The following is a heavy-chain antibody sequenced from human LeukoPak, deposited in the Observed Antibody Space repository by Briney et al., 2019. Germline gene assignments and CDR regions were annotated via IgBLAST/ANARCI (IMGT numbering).Heavy chain of an antibody. CDR2: INHSGST. V-gene: IGHV4-34*01. D-gene: IGHD4-23*01. CDR1: GFTFSSYA. J-gene: IGHJ5*02. Sequence: GSLRLSCAASGFTFSSYAMSWIRQPPGKGLEWIGEINHSGSTNYNPSLKSRVTISVDTSKNQFSLKLSSVTAADTAVYYCARGRGLRWSSWFDPWGQGTLVTVSS. CDR3: ARGRGLRWSSWFDP.